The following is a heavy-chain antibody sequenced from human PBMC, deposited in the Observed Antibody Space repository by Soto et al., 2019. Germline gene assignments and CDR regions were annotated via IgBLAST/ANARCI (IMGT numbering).Heavy chain of an antibody. Sequence: SGGSLRLSCAASGFTFSSYAMSWVRQAPGKGLEWVSAISGSGGSTYYADSVKGRFTISRDNSKNTLYLQMNSLRAEDTAVYYCAKSGASYYGMDVWGQGTTVTVSS. CDR2: ISGSGGST. J-gene: IGHJ6*02. CDR1: GFTFSSYA. CDR3: AKSGASYYGMDV. V-gene: IGHV3-23*01. D-gene: IGHD1-26*01.